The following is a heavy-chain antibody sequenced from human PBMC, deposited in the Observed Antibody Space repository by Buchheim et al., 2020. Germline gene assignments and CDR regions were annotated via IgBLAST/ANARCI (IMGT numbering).Heavy chain of an antibody. CDR3: AKDPDIVVVPAPPGYMDV. CDR1: GFTFSSYA. D-gene: IGHD2-2*01. J-gene: IGHJ6*03. V-gene: IGHV3-23*01. CDR2: ITNSGAGT. Sequence: EVQLLESGGGLVQPGGSLRLSCAASGFTFSSYAMTWVRQAPGKGLAWVSSITNSGAGTYYPDSVKGRFTISRDNSKNTLYLQMNSLRAEDTAVYYCAKDPDIVVVPAPPGYMDVWGKGTT.